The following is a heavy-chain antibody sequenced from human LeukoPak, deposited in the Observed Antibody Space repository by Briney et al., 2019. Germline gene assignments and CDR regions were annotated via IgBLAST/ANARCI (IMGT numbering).Heavy chain of an antibody. CDR3: AKARYCSGGSCYSDY. CDR1: GFTFSSYA. D-gene: IGHD2-15*01. J-gene: IGHJ4*02. CDR2: ISGSGGST. Sequence: GGSLRLSCAASGFTFSSYAMSWVRQAPGKGLAWVSSISGSGGSTYYADSVKGRFTISRDNSKNTLYLQMNSLRAEDTAVYYCAKARYCSGGSCYSDYWGQGTLVTVSS. V-gene: IGHV3-23*01.